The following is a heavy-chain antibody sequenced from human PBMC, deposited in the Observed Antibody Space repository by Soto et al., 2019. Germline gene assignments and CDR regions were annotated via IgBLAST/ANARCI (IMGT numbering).Heavy chain of an antibody. CDR3: ARDRLRGYDSSGFYS. CDR2: ISAYNGNT. J-gene: IGHJ4*02. CDR1: GYTFASYG. D-gene: IGHD3-22*01. V-gene: IGHV1-18*01. Sequence: ASVKVSCKASGYTFASYGISWVRQAPGQGLEWMGWISAYNGNTNYVQNLQGRVTMTTDTSTSTAYMEVRSLRSDDTAVYYCARDRLRGYDSSGFYSWGQGTMVTVSS.